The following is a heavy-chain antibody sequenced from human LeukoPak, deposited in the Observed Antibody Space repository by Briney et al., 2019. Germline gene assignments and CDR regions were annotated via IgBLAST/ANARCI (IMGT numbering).Heavy chain of an antibody. D-gene: IGHD6-6*01. CDR2: SHYSGIT. V-gene: IGHV4-59*01. CDR1: GGSISSYY. CDR3: ARVKKYSSSSGTNYFHMDV. Sequence: SETLSLTCTVSGGSISSYYWSWIRQPPGKGLGWIGYSHYSGITNYNPSLKSRVTISVDTSKNQFSLKLSSVTAADTAVYYCARVKKYSSSSGTNYFHMDVWGKGTTVTVSS. J-gene: IGHJ6*03.